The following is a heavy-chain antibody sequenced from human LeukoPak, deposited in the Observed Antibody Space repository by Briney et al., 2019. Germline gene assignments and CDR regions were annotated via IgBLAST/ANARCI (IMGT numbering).Heavy chain of an antibody. Sequence: GGSLRLSCEASGFTFSSTHMVWVRQAPGKGLEWVSVTYTGGNSYYAGSVQGRFIISRDISKNTLYLQMNNLRAEDSALYYCARGGRGSAAVVAPRSFDIWGQGTMVTVSS. D-gene: IGHD3-22*01. CDR2: TYTGGNS. CDR3: ARGGRGSAAVVAPRSFDI. J-gene: IGHJ3*02. CDR1: GFTFSSTH. V-gene: IGHV3-53*01.